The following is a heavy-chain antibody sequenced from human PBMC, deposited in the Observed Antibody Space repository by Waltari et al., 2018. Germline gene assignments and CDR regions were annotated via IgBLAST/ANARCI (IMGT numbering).Heavy chain of an antibody. CDR2: FDPEDGET. CDR3: ATDLIQWLVRDYAFDI. V-gene: IGHV1-24*01. Sequence: QVQLVQSGAEVKKPGASVKVPCKVSGYTLPELSMPWVRQALGTGLSLMGGFDPEDGETIYAQKFQGRVTMTEETSTDTAYMELSSLRSEDTAVYYCATDLIQWLVRDYAFDIWGQGTMVTVSS. CDR1: GYTLPELS. J-gene: IGHJ3*02. D-gene: IGHD6-19*01.